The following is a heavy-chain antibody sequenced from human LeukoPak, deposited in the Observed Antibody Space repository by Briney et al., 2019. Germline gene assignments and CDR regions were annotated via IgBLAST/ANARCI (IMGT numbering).Heavy chain of an antibody. J-gene: IGHJ4*02. CDR1: GFTFSSYS. CDR3: ARGLYYYDSSGYYGDEGY. CDR2: LSYDGSNK. D-gene: IGHD3-22*01. V-gene: IGHV3-30*03. Sequence: PGGSLRLSCAASGFTFSSYSMNWVRQAPGKGLEWVAVLSYDGSNKYYADSVKGRFTISRDNSKNTLYLQMNSLRAEDTAVYYCARGLYYYDSSGYYGDEGYWGQGTLVTVSS.